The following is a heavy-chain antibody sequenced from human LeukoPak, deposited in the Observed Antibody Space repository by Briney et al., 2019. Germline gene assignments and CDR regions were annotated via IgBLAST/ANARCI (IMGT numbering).Heavy chain of an antibody. V-gene: IGHV3-23*01. D-gene: IGHD6-19*01. CDR2: ISGSGGST. Sequence: PGGSLRLSCAASGFTFRSYAMSWVRQAPGKGLEWVSAISGSGGSTYYADSVKGRFTISRDNSKNTLYLQMNSLRAEDTAVYYCAKGGSGWYFVGYWGQGTLVTVSS. CDR1: GFTFRSYA. J-gene: IGHJ4*02. CDR3: AKGGSGWYFVGY.